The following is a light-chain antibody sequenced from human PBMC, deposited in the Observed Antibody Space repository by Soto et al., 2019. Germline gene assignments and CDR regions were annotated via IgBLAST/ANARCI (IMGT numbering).Light chain of an antibody. CDR3: QQRSNWPRT. Sequence: EIVMSQSPATLSRSAGEKATRCCRASQSIPSNLAWYQQKPGQAPRLLIYGGAARATGIPARFSGSGSGTDFTLTISSLEPEDFAVYYCQQRSNWPRTFGQGTKVDIK. J-gene: IGKJ1*01. CDR1: QSIPSN. CDR2: GGA. V-gene: IGKV3-15*01.